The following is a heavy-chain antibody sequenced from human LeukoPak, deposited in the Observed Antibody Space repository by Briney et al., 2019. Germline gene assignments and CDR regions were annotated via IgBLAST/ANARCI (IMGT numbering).Heavy chain of an antibody. D-gene: IGHD2-2*01. CDR1: GYSFTSYW. J-gene: IGHJ6*04. Sequence: GESLKISCKGSGYSFTSYWINWVRQMPGKGLEWMGRIDPSDSYTNYSPSFQGHVTISADKSISTAYLQWSSLKASDTAMYYCAREVVPAASGIYYYGMDVWGKGTTVTVSS. CDR2: IDPSDSYT. CDR3: AREVVPAASGIYYYGMDV. V-gene: IGHV5-10-1*01.